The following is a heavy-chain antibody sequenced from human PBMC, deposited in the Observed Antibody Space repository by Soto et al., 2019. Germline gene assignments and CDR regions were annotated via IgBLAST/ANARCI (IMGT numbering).Heavy chain of an antibody. CDR3: ARDQHYYDSSGYLDAFDI. V-gene: IGHV4-38-2*02. CDR1: GYSISSGYY. CDR2: IYHSGST. D-gene: IGHD3-22*01. Sequence: SETLSLTCAVSGYSISSGYYWGWIRQPPGKGLEWIGSIYHSGSTYYNPSLKSRVTISVDTSKNQFSLKLSSVTAADTAVYYCARDQHYYDSSGYLDAFDIWGQGTMVTVSS. J-gene: IGHJ3*02.